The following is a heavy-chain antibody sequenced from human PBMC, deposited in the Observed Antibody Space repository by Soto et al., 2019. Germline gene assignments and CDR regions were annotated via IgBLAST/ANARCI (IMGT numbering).Heavy chain of an antibody. CDR1: GGSISSGCYY. Sequence: SETLSLTCTVSGGSISSGCYYWSWIRQHPGKGLEWIGYIYYSGSTYYNPSLKSRVTISVDRSKNQFSLKLSSVTAADTAVYYRARASTTVTTLDYWGQGTLVTVSS. J-gene: IGHJ4*02. CDR3: ARASTTVTTLDY. D-gene: IGHD4-17*01. CDR2: IYYSGST. V-gene: IGHV4-31*03.